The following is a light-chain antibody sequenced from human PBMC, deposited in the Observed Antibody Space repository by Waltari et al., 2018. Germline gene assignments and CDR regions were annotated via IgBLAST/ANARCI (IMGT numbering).Light chain of an antibody. CDR1: QDISNN. CDR3: QQYDNPPWT. J-gene: IGKJ1*01. Sequence: DSQMTQSPSSLSSSVGDRVTITCQASQDISNNLNWYQQKPGKAPKLLIYDASNLETGVPSRFSGSGSGTDFTFTISSLQPEDIATYYCQQYDNPPWTFGQGTKVEIK. V-gene: IGKV1-33*01. CDR2: DAS.